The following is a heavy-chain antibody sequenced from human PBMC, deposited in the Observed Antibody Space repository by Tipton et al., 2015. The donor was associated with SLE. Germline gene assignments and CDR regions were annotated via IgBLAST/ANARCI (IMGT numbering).Heavy chain of an antibody. J-gene: IGHJ4*02. V-gene: IGHV4-38-2*02. CDR2: IYQRGSTYYTRGST. CDR3: ARAAGRDGYSSSWAPFDY. Sequence: TLSLTCTVSGYSISSGFYWAWIRQPPGKGLEWIGFIYQRGSTYYTRGSTYYNPSLKSRVTISVDTSKNQLSLKLSSVTAADTAVYYCARAAGRDGYSSSWAPFDYWGQGTLVAVSS. D-gene: IGHD6-13*01. CDR1: GYSISSGFY.